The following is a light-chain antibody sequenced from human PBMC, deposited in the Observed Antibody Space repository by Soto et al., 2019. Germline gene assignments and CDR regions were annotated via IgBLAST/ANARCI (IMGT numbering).Light chain of an antibody. CDR2: GAS. CDR3: QQYGSSIT. V-gene: IGKV3-20*01. CDR1: QRVSSIY. J-gene: IGKJ5*01. Sequence: EIVLTQSPGTLSLSPGERATLSCRASQRVSSIYLTWYQQKPGQAPRLLIYGASSRATGIPDRFSGSGSGTDFTLTVSRLEPEDFAVYYCQQYGSSITFGQGTRLEIK.